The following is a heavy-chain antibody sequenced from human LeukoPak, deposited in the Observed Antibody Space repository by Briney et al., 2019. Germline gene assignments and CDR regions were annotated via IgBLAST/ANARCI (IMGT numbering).Heavy chain of an antibody. J-gene: IGHJ6*03. D-gene: IGHD3-16*01. Sequence: GGSLRLSCAASGFTFSRYWMSWVRQAPGKGLEWVANIKQDGSEKYYVDSVKGRFTISRDNTKNSLYLQMNSLRAEDTAVYYCATERAGERPRPLLSYYYMDVWGKGTTVTISS. CDR1: GFTFSRYW. CDR2: IKQDGSEK. V-gene: IGHV3-7*01. CDR3: ATERAGERPRPLLSYYYMDV.